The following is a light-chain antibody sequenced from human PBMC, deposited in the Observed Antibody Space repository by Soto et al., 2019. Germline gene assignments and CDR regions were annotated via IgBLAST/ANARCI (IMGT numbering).Light chain of an antibody. V-gene: IGLV2-11*01. Sequence: QSVLTQPRSLSGSPGQSVTISCTGPTIGAHSFVSWYQDRPDKVPKLLIYDVSQRPSGIPDRFSGSRSANTASLTISGLQADDAAAYCCCSYTGNKVFVFGTGTKVTVL. CDR1: TIGAHSF. CDR3: CSYTGNKVFV. CDR2: DVS. J-gene: IGLJ1*01.